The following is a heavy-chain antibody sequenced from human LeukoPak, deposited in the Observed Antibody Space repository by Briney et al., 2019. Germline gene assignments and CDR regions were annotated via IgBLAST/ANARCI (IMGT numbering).Heavy chain of an antibody. Sequence: SVQVSCKASGGTFSSYAISWVRQAPGQGLEWMGGIIPIFGTANYAQKFRGRVTITADESTSTAYMELSSLRSEDTAVYYCARDSGIAAAGRNNWFDPWGQGTLVTVSS. D-gene: IGHD6-13*01. CDR2: IIPIFGTA. J-gene: IGHJ5*02. V-gene: IGHV1-69*13. CDR1: GGTFSSYA. CDR3: ARDSGIAAAGRNNWFDP.